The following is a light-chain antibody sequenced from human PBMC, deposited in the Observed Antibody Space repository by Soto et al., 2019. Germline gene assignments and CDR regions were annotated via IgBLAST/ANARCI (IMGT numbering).Light chain of an antibody. CDR3: QQYNSYGT. V-gene: IGKV1-5*03. Sequence: DLQMTQSHSTLSASVGDRVTITCRASQTISSWLAWYQQKPGKAPKLLIYKASTLKSGVPSRFSGSGSGTEFTLTISSLQPEDFATDYCQQYNSYGTVGQGTKVDI. CDR2: KAS. J-gene: IGKJ1*01. CDR1: QTISSW.